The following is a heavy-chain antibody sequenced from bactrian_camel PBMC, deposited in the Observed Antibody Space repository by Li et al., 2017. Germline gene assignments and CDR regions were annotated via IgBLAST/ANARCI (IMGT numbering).Heavy chain of an antibody. V-gene: IGHV3S53*01. D-gene: IGHD2*01. Sequence: HVQLVESGGGSVEAGGSLRLSCTVSGYITGCMGWFRQSDGSKREGVAAMDSVGTTTYADSVKGRFTISQDNRENKVYLQMNSLQPEDTAMYYCASRRPCSDYPGPKPPSQQNDYYYWGQGTQVTVS. J-gene: IGHJ4*01. CDR2: MDSVGTT. CDR1: GYITGC. CDR3: ASRRPCSDYPGPKPPSQQNDYYY.